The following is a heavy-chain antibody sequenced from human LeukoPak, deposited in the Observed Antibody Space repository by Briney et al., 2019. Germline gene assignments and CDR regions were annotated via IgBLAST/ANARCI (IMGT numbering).Heavy chain of an antibody. V-gene: IGHV4-38-2*02. D-gene: IGHD1-1*01. J-gene: IGHJ4*02. CDR1: GYSISSGYY. CDR2: IYHSGST. CDR3: ARDISRGTLTYYFDY. Sequence: SETLSLTCTVSGYSISSGYYWGWIRQPPGKGLEWIGSIYHSGSTYYNPSLKSRVTISVDTSKNQFSLKLSSVTAADTAVYYCARDISRGTLTYYFDYWGQGTLVTVSS.